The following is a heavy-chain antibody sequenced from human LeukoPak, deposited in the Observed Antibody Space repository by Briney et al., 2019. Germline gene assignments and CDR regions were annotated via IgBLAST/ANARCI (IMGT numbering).Heavy chain of an antibody. J-gene: IGHJ4*02. V-gene: IGHV4-34*01. D-gene: IGHD4-17*01. CDR3: ARGTMTTVTYYFDY. Sequence: SETLSLTCAVYGGSFSGYYWSWIRQPPGKGLEWIGEINHSGSPNYNPSLKSRVTISVDTSKNQFSLKLSSVTAADTAVYYCARGTMTTVTYYFDYWGQGTLVTVSS. CDR1: GGSFSGYY. CDR2: INHSGSP.